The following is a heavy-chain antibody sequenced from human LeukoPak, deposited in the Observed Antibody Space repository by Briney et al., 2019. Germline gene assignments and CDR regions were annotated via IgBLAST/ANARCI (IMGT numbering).Heavy chain of an antibody. J-gene: IGHJ4*02. CDR3: ARGPRVATYYYFDY. Sequence: GGSLRLSCAASGCTVSTYYMSWVRQAQGKGLEWVSVLFGVGTIYYADSVNGRFTISRDNSKNTLYLQLNSLRAEDTAVYYCARGPRVATYYYFDYWGQGTLVTVSS. CDR1: GCTVSTYY. CDR2: LFGVGTI. V-gene: IGHV3-53*01. D-gene: IGHD1-1*01.